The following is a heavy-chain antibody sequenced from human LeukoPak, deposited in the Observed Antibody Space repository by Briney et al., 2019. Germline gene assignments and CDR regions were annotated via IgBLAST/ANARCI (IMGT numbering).Heavy chain of an antibody. Sequence: SQTLSLTCAISGDSVSSNSAAWNWIRQSPSRGLEWLGRTYYRSKWYNDYAVSVKSRITINPDTSKDQFSLQLNSVTPEDTAVYYCARSSYSGYESPFDYWGQGTLVTVSS. D-gene: IGHD5-12*01. CDR3: ARSSYSGYESPFDY. CDR1: GDSVSSNSAA. V-gene: IGHV6-1*01. J-gene: IGHJ4*02. CDR2: TYYRSKWYN.